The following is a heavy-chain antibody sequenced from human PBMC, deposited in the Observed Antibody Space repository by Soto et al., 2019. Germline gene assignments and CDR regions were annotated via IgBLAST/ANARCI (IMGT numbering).Heavy chain of an antibody. V-gene: IGHV4-31*03. CDR2: IYYSGST. CDR3: ARDAYYGGNREGFDY. CDR1: GGSISSGGYY. D-gene: IGHD4-17*01. Sequence: LSLTCTVSGGSISSGGYYWSWIRQHPGKGLEWIGYIYYSGSTYYNPSLKSRVTISVDTSKNQFSLKLSSVTAADTAVYYCARDAYYGGNREGFDYWGQGTLVTVSS. J-gene: IGHJ4*02.